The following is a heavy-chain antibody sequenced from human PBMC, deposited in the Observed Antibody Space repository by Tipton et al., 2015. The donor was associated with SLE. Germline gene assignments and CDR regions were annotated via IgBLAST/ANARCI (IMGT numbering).Heavy chain of an antibody. D-gene: IGHD3-22*01. V-gene: IGHV4-34*01. J-gene: IGHJ3*02. Sequence: TLSLTCAVYGGSFSGYYWSWIRQPPGKGLEWIGEINHSGSTNYNPSLKSQVTISVDTSKNQFSLKLTSVTAADTAVYYCARGGDYYDSSGVDAFDIWGQGTMVTVSS. CDR2: INHSGST. CDR3: ARGGDYYDSSGVDAFDI. CDR1: GGSFSGYY.